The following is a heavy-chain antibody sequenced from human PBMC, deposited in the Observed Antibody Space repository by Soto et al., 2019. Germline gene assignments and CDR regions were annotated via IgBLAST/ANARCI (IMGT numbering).Heavy chain of an antibody. Sequence: SETLSLTCAVYGGSFSGYYWSWIRQPPRKGLEWIGEINHSGSTNYNPSLKSRVTISVDSSKNQFSLKLSSVTAADTAVYYCARALTGTTGYYYYYMDVWGKGTTVTVSS. V-gene: IGHV4-34*01. CDR3: ARALTGTTGYYYYYMDV. CDR2: INHSGST. D-gene: IGHD1-7*01. J-gene: IGHJ6*03. CDR1: GGSFSGYY.